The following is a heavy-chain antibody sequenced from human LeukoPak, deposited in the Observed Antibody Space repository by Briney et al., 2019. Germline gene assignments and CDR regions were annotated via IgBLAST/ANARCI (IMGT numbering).Heavy chain of an antibody. J-gene: IGHJ4*02. V-gene: IGHV3-7*01. CDR3: ARNRIAAAATTSFDY. Sequence: GGSLRLSCAASGFTFSSYWMHWVRQAPGKGLEWVAHIEQDGSDKHYVDSVEGRFTISRDNAKNSLYLEMNNLRAGDTAVYYCARNRIAAAATTSFDYWGQGAVVTVSS. D-gene: IGHD6-13*01. CDR2: IEQDGSDK. CDR1: GFTFSSYW.